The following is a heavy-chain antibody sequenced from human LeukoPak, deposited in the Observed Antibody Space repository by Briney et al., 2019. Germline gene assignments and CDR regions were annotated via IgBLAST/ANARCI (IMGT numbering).Heavy chain of an antibody. D-gene: IGHD5-18*01. J-gene: IGHJ4*02. CDR3: ARVPNPRNTYGYNDK. Sequence: GASVKVSRTASGYAFTDHGVNWVRQAPGQGLEWMGWISGYNGHTSYAQKFQGRVMVTTDRSTNTAYLELRSLRFDDTAVYYCARVPNPRNTYGYNDKWGQGTLVTVSS. CDR1: GYAFTDHG. CDR2: ISGYNGHT. V-gene: IGHV1-18*04.